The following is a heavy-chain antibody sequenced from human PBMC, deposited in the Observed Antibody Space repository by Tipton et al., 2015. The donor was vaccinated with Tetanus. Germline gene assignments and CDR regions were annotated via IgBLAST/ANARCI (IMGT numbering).Heavy chain of an antibody. CDR2: ISGSGGST. J-gene: IGHJ6*02. CDR1: GFTFTSYA. CDR3: ARSNSEEDYYYYGMDV. Sequence: VVSGFTFTSYAMSWVRQAPGKGLEWVSAISGSGGSTYYADSVKGRFTISRDNSKNTLYLQMNSLRAEDTAVYYCARSNSEEDYYYYGMDVWGQGTTVTVSS. D-gene: IGHD4-11*01. V-gene: IGHV3-23*01.